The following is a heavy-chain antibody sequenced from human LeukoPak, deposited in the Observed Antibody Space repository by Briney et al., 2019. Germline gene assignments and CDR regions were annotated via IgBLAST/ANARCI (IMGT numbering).Heavy chain of an antibody. Sequence: PGGSLSLTCAASGFTFSSYGMHWVRQAPGKGLEWVAVISYDGSNKYYADSVKGRFPISRDNSKNTLYLQMNSLRAEDTAVYYCAKDCVGATSPDYWGQGTLVTVSS. CDR3: AKDCVGATSPDY. V-gene: IGHV3-30*18. D-gene: IGHD1-26*01. J-gene: IGHJ4*02. CDR1: GFTFSSYG. CDR2: ISYDGSNK.